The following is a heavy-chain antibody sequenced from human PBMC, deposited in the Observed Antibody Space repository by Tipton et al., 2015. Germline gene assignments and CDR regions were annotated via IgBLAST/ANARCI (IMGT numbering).Heavy chain of an antibody. J-gene: IGHJ4*02. D-gene: IGHD3-10*01. Sequence: SLRLSCAASGFAFSSYTMNWVRQAPGKGLEWVSSVSSSSSYIYYADSVKGRFTISRDNARNSLYLQMNSLRAEDSAFYYCARGRFGDLPCFDSWGQGTLVTVSS. CDR3: ARGRFGDLPCFDS. CDR1: GFAFSSYT. V-gene: IGHV3-21*01. CDR2: VSSSSSYI.